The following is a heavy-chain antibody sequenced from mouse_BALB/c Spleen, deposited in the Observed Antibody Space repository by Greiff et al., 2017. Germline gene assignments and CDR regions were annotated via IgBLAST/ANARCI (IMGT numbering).Heavy chain of an antibody. V-gene: IGHV1S137*01. CDR3: ARAPLYDYDYAMDY. D-gene: IGHD2-4*01. CDR2: ISTYYGDA. Sequence: QVQLQQSGAELVRPGVSVKISCKGSGYTFTDYAMHWVKQSHAKSLEWIGVISTYYGDASYNQKFKGKATMTVDKSSSTAYMELARLTSEDSAIYYCARAPLYDYDYAMDYWGQGTSVTVSS. J-gene: IGHJ4*01. CDR1: GYTFTDYA.